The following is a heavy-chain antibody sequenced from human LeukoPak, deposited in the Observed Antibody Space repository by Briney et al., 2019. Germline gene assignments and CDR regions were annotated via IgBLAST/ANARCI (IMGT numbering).Heavy chain of an antibody. V-gene: IGHV3-74*01. J-gene: IGHJ6*02. CDR1: GFTFSSYW. D-gene: IGHD5-24*01. CDR2: INSDGTSA. CDR3: TRDGRDGYNFNYYHAMDV. Sequence: PGGSLRLSCAASGFTFSSYWMHWVRQAPGEGLVWVSRINSDGTSASYADSVKGRFTISRDNAKNMLFLQMNSLRAEDSAMSYCTRDGRDGYNFNYYHAMDVWGQGTTVTVSS.